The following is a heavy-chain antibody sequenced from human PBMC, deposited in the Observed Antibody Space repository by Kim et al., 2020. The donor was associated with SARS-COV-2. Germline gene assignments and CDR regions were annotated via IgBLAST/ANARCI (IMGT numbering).Heavy chain of an antibody. V-gene: IGHV3-23*01. Sequence: GGSLRLSCAASGFTFRNFAMSWVRQAPGKGLEWVSSIFGDGGGPLYADSVKGRFTISSDNSKNTLSLQMNSLRAEDTATYYCAKMQGMQVWRYSFDYWGQGTPVTISS. CDR3: AKMQGMQVWRYSFDY. J-gene: IGHJ4*02. CDR2: IFGDGGGP. D-gene: IGHD2-21*01. CDR1: GFTFRNFA.